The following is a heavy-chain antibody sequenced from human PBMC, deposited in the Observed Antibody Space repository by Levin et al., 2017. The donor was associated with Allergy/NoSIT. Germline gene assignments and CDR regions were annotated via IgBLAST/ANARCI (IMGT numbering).Heavy chain of an antibody. CDR3: ASANCSSTSCYQRGNWFDP. CDR1: GYTLTELS. D-gene: IGHD2-2*01. J-gene: IGHJ5*02. CDR2: FDPEDGET. Sequence: ASVKVSCKVSGYTLTELSMHWVRQAPGKGLEWMGGFDPEDGETIYAQKFQGRVTMTEDTSTDTAYMELSSLRSEDTAVYYCASANCSSTSCYQRGNWFDPWGQGTLVTVSS. V-gene: IGHV1-24*01.